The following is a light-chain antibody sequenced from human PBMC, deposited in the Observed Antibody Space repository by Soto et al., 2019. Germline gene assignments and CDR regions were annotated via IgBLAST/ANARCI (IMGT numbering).Light chain of an antibody. CDR2: AAS. CDR3: QQSYSTPPET. Sequence: DIQMTQSPSSLSASVGDRVTITCRASQSISSYLNWYQQKPGEAPKLLIYAASSLQSGVPSRFSGSGSGTDFTLTISSLQPEDFATYYCQQSYSTPPETFGQGTKVEIK. CDR1: QSISSY. V-gene: IGKV1-39*01. J-gene: IGKJ1*01.